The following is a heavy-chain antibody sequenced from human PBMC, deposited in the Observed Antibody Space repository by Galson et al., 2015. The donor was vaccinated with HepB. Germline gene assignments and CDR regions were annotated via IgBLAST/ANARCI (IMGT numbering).Heavy chain of an antibody. J-gene: IGHJ5*02. CDR2: ISYDGSNK. CDR3: TRGALDP. CDR1: GFTFSIYG. D-gene: IGHD4/OR15-4a*01. Sequence: SLRLSCAASGFTFSIYGMHWVRQAPGKGLEWVAVISYDGSNKYYADSVKGRFTISRDNSKDTLYLQMNSLKTEDTAVYYCTRGALDPWGQGTLVTVSS. V-gene: IGHV3-30*03.